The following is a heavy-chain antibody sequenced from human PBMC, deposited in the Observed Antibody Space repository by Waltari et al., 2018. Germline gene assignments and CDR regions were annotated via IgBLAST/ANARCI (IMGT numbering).Heavy chain of an antibody. V-gene: IGHV3-30*02. CDR2: VQYDGNNK. J-gene: IGHJ4*02. D-gene: IGHD2-2*01. Sequence: QVQLVESGGGVVQPGGSLRLSCATSGFIFSNYGFHWVRQAPGKGLGWGAFVQYDGNNKNYADSVTGRFTISRDNSKNTVYLQMNSRRSEDTAVYYCAKDGGWGYCSSTSCYQGYWGQGTLVTVSS. CDR3: AKDGGWGYCSSTSCYQGY. CDR1: GFIFSNYG.